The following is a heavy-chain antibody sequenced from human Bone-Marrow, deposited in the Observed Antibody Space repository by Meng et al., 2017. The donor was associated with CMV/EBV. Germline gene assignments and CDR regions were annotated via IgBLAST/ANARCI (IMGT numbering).Heavy chain of an antibody. Sequence: SGFIFSIFGMHWLRQAQGKGLEWVAVISYDGSNEYYADSVKGRFTISRDNSKNTLYLQMNSLRVEDTAVYYCAKVRSGSYPRLFDYWGQGTLVTVSS. J-gene: IGHJ4*02. V-gene: IGHV3-30*18. CDR3: AKVRSGSYPRLFDY. D-gene: IGHD3-10*01. CDR1: GFIFSIFG. CDR2: ISYDGSNE.